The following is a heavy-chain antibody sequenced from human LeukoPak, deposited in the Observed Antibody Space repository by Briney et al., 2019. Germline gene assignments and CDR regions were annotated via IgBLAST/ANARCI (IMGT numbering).Heavy chain of an antibody. CDR2: IYYSGST. J-gene: IGHJ4*02. Sequence: SETLSLTCTVSGGSISSYYWSWIRQPPGKGLEWIGYIYYSGSTNYNPSLKSRVTISVDTSKNQFSLKLSSVNAADAAEYYCAREGYGDNYFDSWGQGTLVTVSS. D-gene: IGHD4-17*01. V-gene: IGHV4-59*01. CDR3: AREGYGDNYFDS. CDR1: GGSISSYY.